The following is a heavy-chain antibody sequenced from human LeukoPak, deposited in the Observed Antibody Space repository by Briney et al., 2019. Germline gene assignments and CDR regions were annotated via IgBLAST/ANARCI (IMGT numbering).Heavy chain of an antibody. J-gene: IGHJ3*02. V-gene: IGHV4-59*01. CDR2: IYYSGST. CDR1: GGSISSYY. D-gene: IGHD2-21*01. Sequence: SETLSLTCTVSGGSISSYYWSWIRQPPGKGLEWIGYIYYSGSTNYNPSLKSRVTYSVDTSKNQFSLKLSSVTAADTAVYYCARDVEEGAFDIWGQGTMVTVSS. CDR3: ARDVEEGAFDI.